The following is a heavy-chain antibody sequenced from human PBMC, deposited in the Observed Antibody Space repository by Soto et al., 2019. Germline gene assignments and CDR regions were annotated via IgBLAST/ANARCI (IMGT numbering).Heavy chain of an antibody. Sequence: GGSLRLSCAASGFTFSSYGMHWVRQAPGKGLEWVAVIWYDGSNKYYADSVKGRFTISRDNSKNTLYLQMNSLRAEDTAVYYCAREAYYGSGSYSFDYWGQGTLVTVSS. CDR2: IWYDGSNK. CDR3: AREAYYGSGSYSFDY. CDR1: GFTFSSYG. D-gene: IGHD3-10*01. J-gene: IGHJ4*02. V-gene: IGHV3-33*01.